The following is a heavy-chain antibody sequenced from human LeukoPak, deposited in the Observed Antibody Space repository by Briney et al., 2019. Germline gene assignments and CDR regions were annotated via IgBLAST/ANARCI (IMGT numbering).Heavy chain of an antibody. D-gene: IGHD1-26*01. CDR3: AREISWHFTDATTI. J-gene: IGHJ3*02. CDR2: INGDGSNT. Sequence: GGSLRLSCAASGFTFSSHWMPWVRQAPGKGLVWVSRINGDGSNTTYADSVKGRFTISRDNAKNTLYLQMNSLRAEDTAVYHCAREISWHFTDATTIWGQPTMVTVSS. CDR1: GFTFSSHW. V-gene: IGHV3-74*03.